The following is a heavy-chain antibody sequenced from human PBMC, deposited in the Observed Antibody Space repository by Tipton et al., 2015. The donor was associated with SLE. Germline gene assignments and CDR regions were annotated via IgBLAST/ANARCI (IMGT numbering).Heavy chain of an antibody. J-gene: IGHJ2*01. Sequence: QLVQSGAEVKKPGASVQVSCKAFGYTFTDYYIHWVRQAPGRGLEWMGWINCRSGGTFYSQKFQGRVTMTRDTSITTAYMGLRSLTSDDTAVYYCARGGPSWYFDLWGRGTLVTVSS. CDR1: GYTFTDYY. CDR2: INCRSGGT. D-gene: IGHD3-16*01. CDR3: ARGGPSWYFDL. V-gene: IGHV1-2*02.